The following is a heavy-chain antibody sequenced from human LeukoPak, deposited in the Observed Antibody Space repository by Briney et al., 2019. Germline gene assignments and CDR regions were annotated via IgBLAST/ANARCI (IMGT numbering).Heavy chain of an antibody. CDR1: GFTLSAYW. CDR3: TRDWRNLGYDY. D-gene: IGHD5-12*01. V-gene: IGHV3-74*01. Sequence: GGSLRLSCAASGFTLSAYWMHWVRQAPGKGLMWVSRIEGDGNRITYADSVKGRFTISRDNAKNTLYLQMNSLRAEDTAVYYCTRDWRNLGYDYWGQGTLVAVSS. J-gene: IGHJ4*02. CDR2: IEGDGNRI.